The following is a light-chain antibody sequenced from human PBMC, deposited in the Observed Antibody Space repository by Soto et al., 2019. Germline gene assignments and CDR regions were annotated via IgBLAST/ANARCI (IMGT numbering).Light chain of an antibody. V-gene: IGKV1-39*01. CDR1: QSINSH. CDR3: QQSASTPLT. Sequence: DIQRPQSQYTLSASVVESFPITFRASQSINSHLNWYQQKPGKAPKLLIYATSTLQSGVSSRFSGSGSGTEFTLTISGLQPEDFATYYCQQSASTPLTVGGGTQ. J-gene: IGKJ4*01. CDR2: ATS.